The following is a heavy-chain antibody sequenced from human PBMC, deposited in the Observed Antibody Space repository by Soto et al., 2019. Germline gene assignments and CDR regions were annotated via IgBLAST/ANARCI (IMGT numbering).Heavy chain of an antibody. Sequence: GGSLRLSCTASGFTFSTYAMTWVRQAPGKGLEWVSTISGSGAKTYYADSVRGRFTISRDNSKDTLYLQVNSLTAEDTATYYCTRDWTGNTCPCMDVWGQGTTVTVSS. D-gene: IGHD2-8*02. CDR1: GFTFSTYA. CDR2: ISGSGAKT. J-gene: IGHJ6*02. CDR3: TRDWTGNTCPCMDV. V-gene: IGHV3-23*01.